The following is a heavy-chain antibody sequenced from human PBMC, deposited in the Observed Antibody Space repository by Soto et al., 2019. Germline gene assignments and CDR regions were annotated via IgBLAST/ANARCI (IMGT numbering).Heavy chain of an antibody. Sequence: QVQLVQSGAEVKKPGSSVKVSCKASGGTFSSYTISWVRQAPGQGLEWMGRIIPILGIANYAQKFQGRVTITADKSTSTAYMELSSLRSEDTAVYYFERSTIGGYDYWGQGTLVTVSS. V-gene: IGHV1-69*02. J-gene: IGHJ4*02. CDR1: GGTFSSYT. CDR2: IIPILGIA. CDR3: ERSTIGGYDY. D-gene: IGHD3-10*01.